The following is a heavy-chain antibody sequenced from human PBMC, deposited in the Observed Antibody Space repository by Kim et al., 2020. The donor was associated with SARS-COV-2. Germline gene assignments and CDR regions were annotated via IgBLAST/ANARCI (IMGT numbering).Heavy chain of an antibody. CDR2: VYYSGIT. Sequence: SETLSLTFTVSVCCISHYCMNWIIQSPGNGLEWLGDVYYSGITNSNPALKSRVTISVDTSKNQSSLKLSSVTAADTAVYYCARGYGGNPRGPWGQGTLVTVSS. CDR3: ARGYGGNPRGP. D-gene: IGHD4-17*01. J-gene: IGHJ5*02. CDR1: VCCISHYC. V-gene: IGHV4-59*08.